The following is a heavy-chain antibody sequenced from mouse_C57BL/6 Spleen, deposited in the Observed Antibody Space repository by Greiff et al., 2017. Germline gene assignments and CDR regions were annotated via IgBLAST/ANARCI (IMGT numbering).Heavy chain of an antibody. J-gene: IGHJ1*03. Sequence: VQLKESGGGLVKPGGSLKLSCAASGFTFSDYGMHWVRQAPEKGLEWVAYISSGSSTIYYAYTVKGRFTISRDNAKNTLFLQMTSLGSEDPAMYYCGRGYFDVWGTGTTVTVSS. V-gene: IGHV5-17*01. CDR3: GRGYFDV. CDR2: ISSGSSTI. CDR1: GFTFSDYG.